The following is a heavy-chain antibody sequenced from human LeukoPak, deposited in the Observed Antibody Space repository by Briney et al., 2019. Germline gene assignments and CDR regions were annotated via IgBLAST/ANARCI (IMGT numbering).Heavy chain of an antibody. CDR3: ARGGFYCSSTSCSAKYFQH. CDR2: IIPIFGTA. CDR1: GGTFSSYA. V-gene: IGHV1-69*05. D-gene: IGHD2-2*01. Sequence: ASVKVSCKASGGTFSSYAISWVRQAPGQGLEWMGGIIPIFGTANYAQKFQGRVTITTDESTSTAYMELSSLRSEDTAVYYCARGGFYCSSTSCSAKYFQHWGQGTLDTVSS. J-gene: IGHJ1*01.